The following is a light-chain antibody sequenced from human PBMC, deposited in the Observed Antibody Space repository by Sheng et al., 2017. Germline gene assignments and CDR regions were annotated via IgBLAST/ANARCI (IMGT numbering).Light chain of an antibody. CDR3: QQYNNWPPTT. CDR1: RIVSNN. CDR2: DAS. V-gene: IGKV3-15*01. J-gene: IGKJ3*01. Sequence: EIVLTQSPATLSLSPGERATLSCRASRIVSNNLAWYQQKPGQAPRLLIYDASARATGVPARFSGRGSGTEFSLTISSLQSDDVAIYYCQQYNNWPPTTFGPGTRV.